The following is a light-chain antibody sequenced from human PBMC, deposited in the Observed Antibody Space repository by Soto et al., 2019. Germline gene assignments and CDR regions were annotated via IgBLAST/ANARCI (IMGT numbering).Light chain of an antibody. CDR2: AAS. J-gene: IGKJ4*01. CDR1: QSLLYSNGYNY. Sequence: DIVMTQSPLSLPVTPGEPASISCRSSQSLLYSNGYNYLDWYLQRPGQSPQLLIYAASTLQSGVPSRFSGSGSGTDFTLTISSLQPEDFATYYCQQLNIYPSTFGGGTKVDIK. CDR3: QQLNIYPST. V-gene: IGKV2-28*01.